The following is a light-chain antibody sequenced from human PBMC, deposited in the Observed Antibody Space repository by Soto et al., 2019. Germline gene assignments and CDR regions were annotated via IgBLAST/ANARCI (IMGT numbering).Light chain of an antibody. V-gene: IGKV1-5*01. Sequence: DIQMTLSPSPLSASVGDRVTITCRARQSISSWLAWYQQKPGTAPKLLIYDASSLESGVPSRFSGSGSWTEFTLTISSLQPDYCASYSCQQYNSYSYTFGQGTKLEIE. CDR2: DAS. CDR1: QSISSW. CDR3: QQYNSYSYT. J-gene: IGKJ2*01.